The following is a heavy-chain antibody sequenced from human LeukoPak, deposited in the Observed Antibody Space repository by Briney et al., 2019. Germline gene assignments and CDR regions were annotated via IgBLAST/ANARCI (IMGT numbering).Heavy chain of an antibody. V-gene: IGHV3-15*01. J-gene: IGHJ4*02. CDR1: GFTFSNAW. D-gene: IGHD3-22*01. CDR3: TTISISDYYDSSGYYV. Sequence: GGSLRLSCAASGFTFSNAWMSWVRQAPGKGLEWVGRIKSKTDGGTTDYAAPVKGRFAISRDDSKNTLYLQMNSLKTEDTAVYYCTTISISDYYDSSGYYVWGQGTLVTVSS. CDR2: IKSKTDGGTT.